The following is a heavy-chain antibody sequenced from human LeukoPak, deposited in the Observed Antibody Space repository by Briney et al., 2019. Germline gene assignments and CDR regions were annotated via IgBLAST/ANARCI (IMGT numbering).Heavy chain of an antibody. CDR2: ISWNSGSI. D-gene: IGHD3-10*01. J-gene: IGHJ4*02. CDR1: GFTFDDYA. Sequence: GGSLRLSCAASGFTFDDYAMHWVRQAPGNGLEWVSGISWNSGSIGYADSVKGRFTISRDNAKNSLYLQMNSLRAEDTALYYCAKDMVWFGELLLSYFDYWGQGTLVTVSS. CDR3: AKDMVWFGELLLSYFDY. V-gene: IGHV3-9*01.